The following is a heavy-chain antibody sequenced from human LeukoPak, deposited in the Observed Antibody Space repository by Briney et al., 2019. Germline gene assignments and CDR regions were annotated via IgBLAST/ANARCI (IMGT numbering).Heavy chain of an antibody. J-gene: IGHJ6*02. D-gene: IGHD6-13*01. Sequence: ASVKVSCKASGYSFTNYGISWVRQAPGQGLEWMGWISVYNGNTNYAQKLQGRVTMTTDTSTSTAYMELRSLRSDDTAVYYCARDQQLALRRYYYYGMDVWGQGTTVTVSS. CDR2: ISVYNGNT. CDR1: GYSFTNYG. V-gene: IGHV1-18*01. CDR3: ARDQQLALRRYYYYGMDV.